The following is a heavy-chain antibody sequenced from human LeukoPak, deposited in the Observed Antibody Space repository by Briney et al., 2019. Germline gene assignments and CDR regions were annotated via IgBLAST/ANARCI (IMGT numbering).Heavy chain of an antibody. Sequence: GASVKVSCKASGYTFTGYYMHWVRQAPGQGLEWMGWINPNSGGTNYAQKFQGRVTMTRDTSISTAYMELSRLRSDDTAVYYCARERADSSGYLRLGLGYWGQGTLVTVSS. D-gene: IGHD3-22*01. J-gene: IGHJ4*02. V-gene: IGHV1-2*02. CDR3: ARERADSSGYLRLGLGY. CDR2: INPNSGGT. CDR1: GYTFTGYY.